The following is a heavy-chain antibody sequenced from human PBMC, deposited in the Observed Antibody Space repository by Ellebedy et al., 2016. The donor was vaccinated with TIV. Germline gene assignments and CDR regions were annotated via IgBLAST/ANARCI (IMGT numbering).Heavy chain of an antibody. CDR2: INPDDDTT. Sequence: ASVKVSCKTSGYSFTTHYIYWVRQAPGQGLEWLGIINPDDDTTSYAQKFRGRVYMTRDMSTGTVYMGLSRLTPDDTAVYYCARDVRGVEDYYHGTDVWGQGTPVTVSS. CDR1: GYSFTTHY. D-gene: IGHD3-10*02. CDR3: ARDVRGVEDYYHGTDV. J-gene: IGHJ6*02. V-gene: IGHV1-46*01.